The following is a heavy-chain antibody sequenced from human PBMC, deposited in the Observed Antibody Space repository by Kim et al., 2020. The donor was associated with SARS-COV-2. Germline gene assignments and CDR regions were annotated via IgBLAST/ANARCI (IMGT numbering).Heavy chain of an antibody. CDR3: ARDNSNCGGNCYWWFDP. CDR2: TNPSGDST. D-gene: IGHD2-21*01. V-gene: IGHV1-46*02. Sequence: ASVKVSCKASGFTFNSYWMHWVRQAPGQGLEWMGITNPSGDSTSYAQKFQGRVTMTRDPSTSTVYMELSSLRSEDTAVYYCARDNSNCGGNCYWWFDPWGQGTLVTVSS. CDR1: GFTFNSYW. J-gene: IGHJ5*02.